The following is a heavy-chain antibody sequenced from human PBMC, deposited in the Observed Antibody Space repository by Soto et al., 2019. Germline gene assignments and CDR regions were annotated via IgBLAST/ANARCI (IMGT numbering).Heavy chain of an antibody. CDR3: ARALSGSFY. CDR1: GFTFGSYS. J-gene: IGHJ4*02. D-gene: IGHD3-10*01. Sequence: GESLKISCAATGFTFGSYSMNWVRQAPGKGLEWVSSISSSSAYIHYADSVKGRFTISRDNAKNSLYLQMNSLRVEDTALYYCARALSGSFYWGQGTLVTVSS. CDR2: ISSSSAYI. V-gene: IGHV3-21*01.